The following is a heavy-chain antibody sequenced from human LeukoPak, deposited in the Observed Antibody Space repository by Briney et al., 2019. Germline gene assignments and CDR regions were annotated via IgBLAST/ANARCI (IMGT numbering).Heavy chain of an antibody. V-gene: IGHV3-21*01. CDR2: ISSSSSYI. Sequence: AGSLRLSCAATGFSLRSYYMNGVRQAPGKGLEWVSSISSSSSYIYYADSVKGRFTISRDNAKNSLYLQMNSLRAEDTAVHYCARDNDFWSGYFPPFGYWGQGTLVTVSS. D-gene: IGHD3-3*01. CDR1: GFSLRSYY. J-gene: IGHJ4*02. CDR3: ARDNDFWSGYFPPFGY.